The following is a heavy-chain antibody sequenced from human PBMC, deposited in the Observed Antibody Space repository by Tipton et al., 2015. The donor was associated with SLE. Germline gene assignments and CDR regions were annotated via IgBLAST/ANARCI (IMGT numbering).Heavy chain of an antibody. V-gene: IGHV4-39*07. CDR2: IYHSGST. Sequence: TLSLTCSVSGGSISSTSHYWGWIRQPPGKGLEWIGEIYHSGSTNYNPSLKSRVTISVDKSKNQFSLKLSSVTAADTAVYYCATSGSNDYWGQGTLVTVSS. CDR3: ATSGSNDY. CDR1: GGSISSTSHY. J-gene: IGHJ4*02. D-gene: IGHD1-26*01.